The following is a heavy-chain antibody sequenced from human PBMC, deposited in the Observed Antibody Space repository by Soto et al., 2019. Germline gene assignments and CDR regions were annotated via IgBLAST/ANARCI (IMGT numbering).Heavy chain of an antibody. V-gene: IGHV4-30-4*01. CDR2: IYYSGTT. J-gene: IGHJ6*02. CDR1: GTPINSADFY. D-gene: IGHD3-3*01. Sequence: QLRESGPGLVKPSQTLSLTCTVSGTPINSADFYWPWIRQPQGTGLEWIGYIYYSGTTFHNPSIRSRISMSVDTSKNQFSLRLNSVTAADTAVYYCARGYDFAGFSPYGLDVWGQGTTVTVSS. CDR3: ARGYDFAGFSPYGLDV.